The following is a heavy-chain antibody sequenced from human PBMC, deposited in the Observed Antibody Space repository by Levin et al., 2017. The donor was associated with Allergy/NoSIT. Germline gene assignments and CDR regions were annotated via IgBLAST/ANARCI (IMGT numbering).Heavy chain of an antibody. J-gene: IGHJ5*01. V-gene: IGHV4-61*01. CDR2: VYYSGTT. D-gene: IGHD6-19*01. CDR1: GGPVNSGSYY. Sequence: TSETLSLTCTVSGGPVNSGSYYWSWIRQPPGTGLEWIGSVYYSGTTNYNPSLKRRASITVDTSKNQFSLTLSSLTAADTAVYYCTSDRGSSGWFESWGQGTLVTVSS. CDR3: TSDRGSSGWFES.